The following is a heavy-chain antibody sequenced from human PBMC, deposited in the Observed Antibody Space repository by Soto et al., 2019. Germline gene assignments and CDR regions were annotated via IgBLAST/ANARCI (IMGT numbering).Heavy chain of an antibody. D-gene: IGHD5-12*01. Sequence: QVQLVQSGAEVMKPGSSVKVSCKASGGTFSSYAISWVRQAPGQGLEWMGGIIPIFGTANYAQKFQGRVTITADESTSTDYMELSSLRSEDTAVYYCAREIGIVATIEGSYFDYWGQGTLVTVSS. V-gene: IGHV1-69*12. CDR3: AREIGIVATIEGSYFDY. J-gene: IGHJ4*02. CDR2: IIPIFGTA. CDR1: GGTFSSYA.